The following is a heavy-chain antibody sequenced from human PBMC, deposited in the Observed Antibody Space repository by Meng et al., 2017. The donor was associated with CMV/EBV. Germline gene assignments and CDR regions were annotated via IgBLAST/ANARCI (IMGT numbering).Heavy chain of an antibody. CDR3: AKAFTRPTYYYDSSGHPDAFDI. Sequence: GESLKISCAASGFTFSSYWMSWVRQAPGKGLEWVSAISGSGGSTYYADSVKGRFTISRDNSKNTLYLQMNSLRAEDTAVYYCAKAFTRPTYYYDSSGHPDAFDIWGQGTMVTVSS. D-gene: IGHD3-22*01. CDR2: ISGSGGST. J-gene: IGHJ3*02. V-gene: IGHV3-23*01. CDR1: GFTFSSYW.